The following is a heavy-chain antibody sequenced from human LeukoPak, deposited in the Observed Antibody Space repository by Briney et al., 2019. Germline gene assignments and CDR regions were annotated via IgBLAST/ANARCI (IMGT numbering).Heavy chain of an antibody. Sequence: SETLSLTCTVSGGSISSSSYYWGWIRQPPGKGLEWIGEINHSGSTNYDPSLKSRVTISVDTSKNQFSLKLSSVTAADTAVYYCARHSGDTAMELMFDYWGQGTLVTVSS. J-gene: IGHJ4*02. CDR1: GGSISSSSYY. V-gene: IGHV4-39*01. CDR2: INHSGST. D-gene: IGHD5-18*01. CDR3: ARHSGDTAMELMFDY.